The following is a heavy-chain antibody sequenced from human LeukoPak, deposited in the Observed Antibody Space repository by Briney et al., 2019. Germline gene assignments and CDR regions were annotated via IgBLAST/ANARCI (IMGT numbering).Heavy chain of an antibody. J-gene: IGHJ4*02. CDR3: ARDGSGSLGLSFSY. V-gene: IGHV3-33*01. D-gene: IGHD3-10*01. CDR1: GFTFSSYG. CDR2: IWYDGSNK. Sequence: GSLRPSCAASGFTFSSYGMHWVRQAPGKGLEWVAVIWYDGSNKYYADSVKGRFTISRDNSKNTLYLQMNSLRAEDTAVYYCARDGSGSLGLSFSYWGQGTLVTVSS.